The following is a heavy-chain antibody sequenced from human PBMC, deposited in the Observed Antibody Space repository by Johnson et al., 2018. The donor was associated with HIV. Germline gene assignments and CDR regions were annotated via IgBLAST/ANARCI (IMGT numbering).Heavy chain of an antibody. Sequence: VQLVESGGGLVKPGGSLRLSCAASGFAFSDCYMSWIRQAPGKGLEWISYISSSDSTIYYADSVKGRFTISRDNANNSRYLQMNSLRAEDTAVYYCARDSERGFDIWGQGTMVTVSS. D-gene: IGHD1-26*01. CDR2: ISSSDSTI. V-gene: IGHV3-11*04. CDR3: ARDSERGFDI. J-gene: IGHJ3*02. CDR1: GFAFSDCY.